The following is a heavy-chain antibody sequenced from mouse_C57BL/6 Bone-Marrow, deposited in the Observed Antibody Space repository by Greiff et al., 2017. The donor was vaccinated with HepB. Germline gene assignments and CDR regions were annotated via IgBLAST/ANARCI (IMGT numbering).Heavy chain of an antibody. V-gene: IGHV5-15*01. D-gene: IGHD1-1*01. CDR3: ARKGDYCGSSYWYFDV. CDR1: GFTFSDYG. J-gene: IGHJ1*03. CDR2: ISNLAYSI. Sequence: EVKLVESGGGLVQPGGSLKLSCAASGFTFSDYGMAWVRQAPRKGPEWVAFISNLAYSIYYADTVTGRFTISRENAKNTLYLEMSSLRSEDTAMYYCARKGDYCGSSYWYFDVWGTGTTVTVSS.